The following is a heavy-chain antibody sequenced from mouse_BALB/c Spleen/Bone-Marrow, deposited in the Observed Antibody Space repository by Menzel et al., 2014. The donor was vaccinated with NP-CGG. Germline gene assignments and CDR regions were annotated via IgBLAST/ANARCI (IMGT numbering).Heavy chain of an antibody. D-gene: IGHD1-1*01. J-gene: IGHJ2*01. CDR3: ASYVYGYYFDY. Sequence: VQLKQSGADFGKQGASAKLSGTASGFKIKETFRHWGRKRPKKGLEGFGRIGPSNVNTKYDPKFQGKATITADTSSNTAYLQLSSLTSEDTAVYYCASYVYGYYFDYWGQGTTLTVSS. V-gene: IGHV14-3*02. CDR1: GFKIKETF. CDR2: IGPSNVNT.